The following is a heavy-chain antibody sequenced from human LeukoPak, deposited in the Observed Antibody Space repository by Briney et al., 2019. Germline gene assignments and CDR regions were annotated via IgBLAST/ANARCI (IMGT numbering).Heavy chain of an antibody. CDR3: AREIGYCTNGVCPGRFDP. CDR2: IYYSGST. D-gene: IGHD2-8*01. J-gene: IGHJ5*02. V-gene: IGHV4-59*01. CDR1: GGSISSYY. Sequence: SETLSLTCTVSGGSISSYYWSWIRQPPGKGLERIGYIYYSGSTNYNPSLKSRVTISVDTSKNQFSLKLSSVTAADTAVYYCAREIGYCTNGVCPGRFDPWGQGTLVTVSS.